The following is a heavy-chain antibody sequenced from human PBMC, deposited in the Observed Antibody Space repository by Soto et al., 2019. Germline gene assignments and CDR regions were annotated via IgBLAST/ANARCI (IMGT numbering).Heavy chain of an antibody. CDR3: ARAPPLGYCSSTSCWYNWFDP. J-gene: IGHJ5*02. Sequence: SETLSLTCAVYGGSFSGYYWSWIRQPPGKGLEWIGEINHSGSTNYNPSLKSRVTISVDTSKNQFSLKLSSVTAADTAVYYCARAPPLGYCSSTSCWYNWFDPWGQGTLVTVSS. CDR1: GGSFSGYY. CDR2: INHSGST. D-gene: IGHD2-2*01. V-gene: IGHV4-34*01.